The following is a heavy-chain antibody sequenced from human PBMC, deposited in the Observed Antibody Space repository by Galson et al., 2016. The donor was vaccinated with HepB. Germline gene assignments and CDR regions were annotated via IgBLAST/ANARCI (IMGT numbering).Heavy chain of an antibody. CDR3: ASDVGHNVWGTYRPYAMDV. J-gene: IGHJ6*02. D-gene: IGHD3-16*02. CDR1: GFTFSSFT. Sequence: LRLSCAASGFTFSSFTMSWVRLAPGKGLEWVSTISGSGDSTYYADSVKGRFRISRDNSKNTLYLQMNCLKAEDTAVYYGASDVGHNVWGTYRPYAMDVWGQGTTITVTS. CDR2: ISGSGDST. V-gene: IGHV3-23*01.